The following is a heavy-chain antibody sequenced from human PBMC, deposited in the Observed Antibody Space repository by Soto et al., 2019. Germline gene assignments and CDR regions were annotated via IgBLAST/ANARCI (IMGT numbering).Heavy chain of an antibody. CDR1: VYTFTSYG. CDR3: AKNGQPPYYYYGLDV. J-gene: IGHJ6*02. V-gene: IGHV1-18*01. CDR2: FSGYNGDT. D-gene: IGHD2-8*01. Sequence: QGQLVQFGAEVKKPGASVKVSGKAFVYTFTSYGISWGRQPPGQGLEWMGWFSGYNGDTKYAQKFQGKVTMTIDTSTTTAFMELRSLTSDDTAVYYCAKNGQPPYYYYGLDVWGQGTTVTVSS.